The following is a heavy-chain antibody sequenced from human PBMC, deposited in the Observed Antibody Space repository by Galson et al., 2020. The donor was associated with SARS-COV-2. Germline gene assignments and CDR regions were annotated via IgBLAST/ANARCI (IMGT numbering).Heavy chain of an antibody. CDR1: GFSLSTSGVS. CDR2: IDWDNDK. J-gene: IGHJ4*02. D-gene: IGHD5-18*01. Sequence: SGPTLVKPTQTLTLTCTISGFSLSTSGVSVSWVRQPPGRALEWVALIDWDNDKFYSTSLKTRLTISKDTARNQVVLTMSNIDPVDTGTYYCARSRNGYSHFDYWGQGTLVTVFS. V-gene: IGHV2-70*20. CDR3: ARSRNGYSHFDY.